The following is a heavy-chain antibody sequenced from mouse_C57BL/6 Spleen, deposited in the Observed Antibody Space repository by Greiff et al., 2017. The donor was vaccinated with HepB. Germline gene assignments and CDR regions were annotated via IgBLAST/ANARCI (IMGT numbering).Heavy chain of an antibody. CDR3: AREGDKGWYFDV. Sequence: DVHLVESGGGLVKPGGSLKLSCAASGFTFSSYAMSWVRQTPEKRLEWVATISDGGSYTYYPDNVKGRFTISRDNAKNNLYLQMSHLKSEDTAMYYCAREGDKGWYFDVWGTGTTVTVSS. CDR2: ISDGGSYT. J-gene: IGHJ1*03. V-gene: IGHV5-4*01. D-gene: IGHD3-3*01. CDR1: GFTFSSYA.